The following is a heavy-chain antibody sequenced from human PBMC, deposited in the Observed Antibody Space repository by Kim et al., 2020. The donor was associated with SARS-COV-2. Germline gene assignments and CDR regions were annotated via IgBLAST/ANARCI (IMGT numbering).Heavy chain of an antibody. D-gene: IGHD3-22*01. CDR2: ISSSSSYI. CDR1: GFTFSSYS. CDR3: ARAGRITMIVVVVGGAFDI. Sequence: GGSLRLSCAASGFTFSSYSMNWVRQAPGKGLEWVSSISSSSSYIYYADSVKGRFTISRDNAKNSLYLQMNSLRAEDTAVYYCARAGRITMIVVVVGGAFDIWGQGTMVTVSS. V-gene: IGHV3-21*01. J-gene: IGHJ3*02.